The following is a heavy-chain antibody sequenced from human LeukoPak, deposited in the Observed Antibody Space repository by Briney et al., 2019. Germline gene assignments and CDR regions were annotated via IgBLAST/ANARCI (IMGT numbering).Heavy chain of an antibody. CDR2: MLYDGSNE. Sequence: GGSLRLSCVASGFTFTTYGIHWVRQAPGKGLEWVAIMLYDGSNEYYADSVKGRFTISRDNSNNTVYLQMNSLRAEDTAMYYCARDGSTSGIYWYFDLWGRGTQVTVSS. J-gene: IGHJ2*01. CDR3: ARDGSTSGIYWYFDL. D-gene: IGHD2-2*01. V-gene: IGHV3-33*05. CDR1: GFTFTTYG.